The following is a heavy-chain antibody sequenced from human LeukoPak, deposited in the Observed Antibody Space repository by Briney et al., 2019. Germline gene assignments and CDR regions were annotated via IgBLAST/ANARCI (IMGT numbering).Heavy chain of an antibody. V-gene: IGHV4-61*08. J-gene: IGHJ6*02. CDR3: ARSFDYYYYGMDV. D-gene: IGHD3-3*01. Sequence: SETLSLTCTVSGGSISSGDYYWSWIRQPPGKGLEWIGYIYYSGSTNYNPSLKSRVTISVDTSKNQFSLKLSSVTAADTAVYYCARSFDYYYYGMDVWGQGTTVTVSS. CDR1: GGSISSGDYY. CDR2: IYYSGST.